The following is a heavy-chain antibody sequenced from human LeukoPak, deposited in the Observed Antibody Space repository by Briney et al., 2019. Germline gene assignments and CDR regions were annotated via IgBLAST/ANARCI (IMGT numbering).Heavy chain of an antibody. CDR3: ARVSVVPPHFDY. V-gene: IGHV3-11*03. Sequence: PGGSLRLSCAASGFTFSDYYMSWIRQAPGKGLEWVSYISSSSSYTNYADSVKGRFTISRDSAKNSLYLQMNSLRAEDTAVYYCARVSVVPPHFDYWAQGTLVTVPS. J-gene: IGHJ4*02. D-gene: IGHD4-23*01. CDR2: ISSSSSYT. CDR1: GFTFSDYY.